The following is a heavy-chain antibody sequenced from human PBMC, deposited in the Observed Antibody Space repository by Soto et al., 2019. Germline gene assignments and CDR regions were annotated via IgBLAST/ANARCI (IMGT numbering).Heavy chain of an antibody. V-gene: IGHV1-18*01. Sequence: ASVKVSCKASGYTFTNFGISWVRQAPGQGLEWMGWINAYNGNTNYAQMLQGRVTMTTDTSTSTAYMELRSLRSDDTAVYYCARGLTEMATLGWYYGMGVWGQRTTFTVCS. D-gene: IGHD5-12*01. CDR1: GYTFTNFG. CDR2: INAYNGNT. CDR3: ARGLTEMATLGWYYGMGV. J-gene: IGHJ6*02.